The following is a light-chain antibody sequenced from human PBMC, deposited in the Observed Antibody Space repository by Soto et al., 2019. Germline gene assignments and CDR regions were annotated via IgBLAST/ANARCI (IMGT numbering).Light chain of an antibody. V-gene: IGKV3-20*01. CDR1: QSVSID. J-gene: IGKJ1*01. CDR3: QQYGSSGT. Sequence: EIVLTQSPGTLSLSPGERATLSCRASQSVSIDLAWYQQTPGQAPRLLIYGASSRATGIPDRFSGSGSGTDFTLTISRLEPEDFAVYYCQQYGSSGTFGQGTKVDI. CDR2: GAS.